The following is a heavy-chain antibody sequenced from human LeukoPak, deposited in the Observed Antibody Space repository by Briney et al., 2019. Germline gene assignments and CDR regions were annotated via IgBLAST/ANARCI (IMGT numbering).Heavy chain of an antibody. CDR1: GYIFTNYW. D-gene: IGHD3-22*01. Sequence: HGESLKISCKSSGYIFTNYWIAWVRQMPGKGLECMGVIYPGDSDTRYSPSFQGQVTISADKSISTAYLQWNSLKASDTALYYCARRYGSSGYHQFDYWGQGSLVTVSS. CDR3: ARRYGSSGYHQFDY. CDR2: IYPGDSDT. V-gene: IGHV5-51*01. J-gene: IGHJ4*02.